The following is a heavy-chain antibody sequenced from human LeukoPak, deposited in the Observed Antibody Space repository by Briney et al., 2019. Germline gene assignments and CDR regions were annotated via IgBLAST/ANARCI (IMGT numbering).Heavy chain of an antibody. Sequence: AASVKVSRKASGYTFTSYGISWVRQAPGQGLEWMGWISAYNGNTNYAQKLQGRVTMTTDTSTSTAYMELRSLRSDDTAVYYCARGDYYDSSGYNDYWGQGTLVTVSS. CDR2: ISAYNGNT. J-gene: IGHJ4*02. CDR1: GYTFTSYG. CDR3: ARGDYYDSSGYNDY. V-gene: IGHV1-18*01. D-gene: IGHD3-22*01.